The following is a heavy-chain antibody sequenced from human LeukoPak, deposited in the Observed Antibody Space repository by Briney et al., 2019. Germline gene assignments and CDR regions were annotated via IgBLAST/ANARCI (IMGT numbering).Heavy chain of an antibody. D-gene: IGHD6-19*01. CDR1: GYSISSGYY. J-gene: IGHJ6*03. CDR2: IYYSGST. Sequence: SETLSLTCTVSGYSISSGYYWGWIRQPPGKGLEWIGSIYYSGSTYYNPSLKSRVTISVDTSKNQFSLKLSSVTAADTAVYYCARNIAVAGRGDYMDFWGKGTTVTISS. CDR3: ARNIAVAGRGDYMDF. V-gene: IGHV4-38-2*02.